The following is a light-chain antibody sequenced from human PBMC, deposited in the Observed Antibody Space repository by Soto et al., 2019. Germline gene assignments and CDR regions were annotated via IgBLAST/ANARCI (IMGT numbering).Light chain of an antibody. CDR2: SNN. CDR1: NSNIGSHT. Sequence: QLVLTQPPSASGTPGQRVTMSCSGGNSNIGSHTVNWYQHLPGTAPTLLIFSNNQRPSGVPARFSGSKSGTSASLAISGLQSGDEADYYCQSYDSSLSHVFGTGTKVTVL. V-gene: IGLV1-44*01. CDR3: QSYDSSLSHV. J-gene: IGLJ1*01.